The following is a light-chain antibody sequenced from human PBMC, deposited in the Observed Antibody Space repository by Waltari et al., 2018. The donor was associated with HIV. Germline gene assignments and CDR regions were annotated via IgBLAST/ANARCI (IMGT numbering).Light chain of an antibody. V-gene: IGLV3-21*02. CDR3: QVWDGRGDPVI. Sequence: SSVLTQPPSVSVAPGQTARITCGGNNIAATKSVHWYRLNPGQAPVVVIYDDRDRPSGIPDRFSGSSSGDTATLTISRAEAGDEADYDCQVWDGRGDPVIFGGGTKLAVV. J-gene: IGLJ2*01. CDR2: DDR. CDR1: NIAATKS.